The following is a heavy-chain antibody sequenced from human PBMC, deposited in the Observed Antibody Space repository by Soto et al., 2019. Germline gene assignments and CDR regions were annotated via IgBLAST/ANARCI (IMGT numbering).Heavy chain of an antibody. CDR1: GFTFTSST. CDR3: AADNWIS. V-gene: IGHV1-58*01. D-gene: IGHD1-20*01. CDR2: IVVGSGNT. J-gene: IGHJ5*02. Sequence: VASVKVSCKASGFTFTSSTVQWVRQARGQRLEWIGWIVVGSGNTNSAQMFQERVTITRDMSTSTVYMELSSLRSEDTAVFYCAADNWISWGQGTLVTVSS.